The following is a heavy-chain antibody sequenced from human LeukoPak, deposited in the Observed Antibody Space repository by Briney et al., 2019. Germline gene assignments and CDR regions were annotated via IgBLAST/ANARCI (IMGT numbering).Heavy chain of an antibody. CDR2: INPYNGKT. CDR3: ARDTPQHVKRFDY. CDR1: GYTLDMFG. D-gene: IGHD6-6*01. V-gene: IGHV1-18*01. Sequence: ASVKVSCKASGYTLDMFGISWVRQAPGLGPEGLGWINPYNGKTMFGEKFQGRVSMTTDTSTSTVYMELTSLRSDDTAVYCCARDTPQHVKRFDYWGQGTLVIVSS. J-gene: IGHJ4*02.